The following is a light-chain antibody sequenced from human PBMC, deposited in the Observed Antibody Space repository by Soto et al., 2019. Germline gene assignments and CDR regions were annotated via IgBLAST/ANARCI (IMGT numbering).Light chain of an antibody. CDR1: QSVSSSY. J-gene: IGKJ3*01. V-gene: IGKV3-20*01. Sequence: EIVLTQSPGALSLSPVEIDTLSGNASQSVSSSYLAWYQQKPGQATRLLIYGAYSRATGITDRFSGSGSGTDFTLTIRRLEPEDFAVYYCKQYGSSQFTGGTGHTVDLK. CDR2: GAY. CDR3: KQYGSSQFT.